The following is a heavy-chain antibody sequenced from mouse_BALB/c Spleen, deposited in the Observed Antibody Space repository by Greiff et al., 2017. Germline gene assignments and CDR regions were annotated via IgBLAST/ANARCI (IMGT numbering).Heavy chain of an antibody. V-gene: IGHV6-6*02. J-gene: IGHJ2*01. CDR1: GFTFSNYW. CDR2: IRLKSNNYAT. Sequence: EVQRVESGGGLVQPGGSMKLSCVASGFTFSNYWMNWVRQSPEKGLEWVAEIRLKSNNYATHYAESVKGRFTISRDDSKSSVYLQMNNLRAEDTGIYYCTRLYYYGSSYYFDYWGQGTTLTVSS. CDR3: TRLYYYGSSYYFDY. D-gene: IGHD1-1*01.